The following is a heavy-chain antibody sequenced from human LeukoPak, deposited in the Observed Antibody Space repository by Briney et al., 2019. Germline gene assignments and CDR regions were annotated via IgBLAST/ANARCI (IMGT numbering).Heavy chain of an antibody. CDR3: AKDLTYYDFWSGPQTFDP. D-gene: IGHD3-3*01. J-gene: IGHJ5*02. CDR2: IWYDGSNK. Sequence: GGSLRLSCAASGFTFSSYGMHWVRQAPGKGLEWVAVIWYDGSNKYYADSVKGRFTISRDNSKNTLYLQMNSLRAEDTAVYYCAKDLTYYDFWSGPQTFDPWGQGTLVTVSS. V-gene: IGHV3-30*02. CDR1: GFTFSSYG.